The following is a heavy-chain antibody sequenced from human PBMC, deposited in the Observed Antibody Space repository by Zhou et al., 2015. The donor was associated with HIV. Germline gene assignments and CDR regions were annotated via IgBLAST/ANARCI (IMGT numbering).Heavy chain of an antibody. J-gene: IGHJ4*02. CDR3: TSGPGFCSGGSCFPFDF. Sequence: EVQLVESGGALVEPGGFLRLSCAASGFTFTNAWMTWVRQCPGKGLEWIGHIKSRSEGVTTDYGEPVKGRFTISRDDSKNLLFLQMKNLTGADTGMYYCTSGPGFCSGGSCFPFDFWGQGTLVVVPS. D-gene: IGHD2-15*01. V-gene: IGHV3-15*02. CDR2: IKSRSEGVTT. CDR1: GFTFTNAW.